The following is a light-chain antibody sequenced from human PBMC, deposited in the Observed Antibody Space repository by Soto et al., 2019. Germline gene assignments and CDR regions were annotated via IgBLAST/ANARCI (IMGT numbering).Light chain of an antibody. CDR1: RSNIGSGYD. CDR2: GTT. CDR3: QSYDNSLPAWV. J-gene: IGLJ3*02. Sequence: QSVLTQPPSVSGAPGQSVTISCTGSRSNIGSGYDVHWYQHLPGTAPKLLIYGTTNRPSGVPDRFSGSKSGTSASLAITGLQAEDEADYYCQSYDNSLPAWVFGGGTKVPVL. V-gene: IGLV1-40*01.